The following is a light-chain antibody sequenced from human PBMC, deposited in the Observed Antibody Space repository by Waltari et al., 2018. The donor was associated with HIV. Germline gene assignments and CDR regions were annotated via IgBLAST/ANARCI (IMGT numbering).Light chain of an antibody. V-gene: IGKV1-27*01. CDR3: QQYDSAPLT. CDR2: AAS. J-gene: IGKJ4*01. Sequence: DIQMTQSPSSLSASVGDSVTITCRASQAISIYLAWYQQKPGKVPKLLMYAASPWQSGVPSWFSGGGSGTDFTPKISSLQPEDVATYYCQQYDSAPLTFGGGTKVEI. CDR1: QAISIY.